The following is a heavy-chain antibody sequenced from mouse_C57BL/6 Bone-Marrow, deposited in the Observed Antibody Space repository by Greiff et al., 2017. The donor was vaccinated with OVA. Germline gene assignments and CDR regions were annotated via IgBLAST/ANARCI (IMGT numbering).Heavy chain of an antibody. D-gene: IGHD2-4*01. CDR1: GYTFTSYW. J-gene: IGHJ2*01. V-gene: IGHV1-59*01. CDR2: IDPSDSYT. CDR3: LYDYLFDY. Sequence: QVQLQQPGAELVRPGTSVKLSCKASGYTFTSYWMHWVKQRPGQGLEWIGVIDPSDSYTNYNQKFKGKATLTVDKSSSTAYMQLSSLTSEDSAVYYCLYDYLFDYWGQGTTLTVSS.